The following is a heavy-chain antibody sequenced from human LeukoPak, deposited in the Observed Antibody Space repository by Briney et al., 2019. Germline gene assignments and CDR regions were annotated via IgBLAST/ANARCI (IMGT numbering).Heavy chain of an antibody. Sequence: GGSLSLSCAASGFTFSNYAMSWVRQAPGKGLEWVSAISGSGDNTYYADSVKGRFTISRDNSKNTLYLQMDSLRAEDTAVYYCAKVVGDPSYWGQGTLVTVSS. V-gene: IGHV3-23*01. CDR3: AKVVGDPSY. D-gene: IGHD4-17*01. J-gene: IGHJ4*02. CDR2: ISGSGDNT. CDR1: GFTFSNYA.